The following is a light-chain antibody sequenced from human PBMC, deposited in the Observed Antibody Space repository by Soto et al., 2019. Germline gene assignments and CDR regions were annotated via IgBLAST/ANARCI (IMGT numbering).Light chain of an antibody. J-gene: IGKJ4*01. V-gene: IGKV3-11*02. CDR3: QQRSNWPPLT. CDR1: QSVGSY. Sequence: EIVVTQSPATLSLSPGERATLSCRTSQSVGSYLAWYQKKPGQAPRLLIYDASNRATGIPARFSGSGSGRDFTLTISSLEPEDFAVYYWQQRSNWPPLTFGGGTKVEIK. CDR2: DAS.